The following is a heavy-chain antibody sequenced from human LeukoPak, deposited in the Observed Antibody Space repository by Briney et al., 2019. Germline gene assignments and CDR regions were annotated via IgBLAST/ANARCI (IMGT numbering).Heavy chain of an antibody. J-gene: IGHJ4*02. CDR3: AKVGDYFMPDY. D-gene: IGHD3-10*01. V-gene: IGHV3-30*18. CDR2: ISYDGSKT. Sequence: GGSLRLSCAASGFTFSSYGMHWVRQAPGKGLEWVAVISYDGSKTYYADSVKGRFTISRDNSKNTLYLQMNSQGAEDTAVYYCAKVGDYFMPDYWGQGTLVTVSS. CDR1: GFTFSSYG.